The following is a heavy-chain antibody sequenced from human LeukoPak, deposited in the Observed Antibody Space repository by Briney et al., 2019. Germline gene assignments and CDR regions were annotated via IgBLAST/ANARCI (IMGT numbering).Heavy chain of an antibody. Sequence: ASVKVSCKASGYTFTTHDINWVRQATGQGLEWMGWMNPNSGNTGYAQKFQGRVTMTRNTSIATAYMELSSLRSEDTAVYYCAREAKMGEDDYWGQGTLVTVSS. CDR2: MNPNSGNT. CDR1: GYTFTTHD. D-gene: IGHD3-16*01. J-gene: IGHJ4*02. V-gene: IGHV1-8*01. CDR3: AREAKMGEDDY.